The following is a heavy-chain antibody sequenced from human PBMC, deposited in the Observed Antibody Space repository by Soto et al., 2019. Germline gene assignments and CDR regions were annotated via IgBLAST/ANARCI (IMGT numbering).Heavy chain of an antibody. Sequence: QVQLVQSGAEVKKPGASVKVSCKASGYTFTSYGISWVRQAPGQGLEWMGWISAYNGKTNYAQKLQGRVTMTTDTSTSTAYMEQRSLRSDDTAVYYCARTPIVVVVAATPTDYWGQGTLVTVSS. CDR2: ISAYNGKT. J-gene: IGHJ4*02. D-gene: IGHD2-15*01. CDR1: GYTFTSYG. V-gene: IGHV1-18*01. CDR3: ARTPIVVVVAATPTDY.